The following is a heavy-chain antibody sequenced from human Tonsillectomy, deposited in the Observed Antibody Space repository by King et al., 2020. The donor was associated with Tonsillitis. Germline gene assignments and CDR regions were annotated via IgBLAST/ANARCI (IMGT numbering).Heavy chain of an antibody. CDR3: ASYAYTFWASIG. CDR1: GASISNGDYY. D-gene: IGHD3-3*01. Sequence: VQLQESGPGLVKPSQTLSLTCTVSGASISNGDYYWSWIRQHPGKGLEWIGYISYSGSTYYDPSLQSRVTMSVDTSTNQFSLKLSSVAAADSAVYYCASYAYTFWASIGWGQGTLVTVSS. J-gene: IGHJ4*02. V-gene: IGHV4-31*03. CDR2: ISYSGST.